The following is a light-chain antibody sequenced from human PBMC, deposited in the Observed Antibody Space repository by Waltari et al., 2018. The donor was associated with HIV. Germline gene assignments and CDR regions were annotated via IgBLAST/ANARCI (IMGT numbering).Light chain of an antibody. CDR3: QQLESYTQIS. CDR1: QGISSY. V-gene: IGKV1-9*01. CDR2: AAS. J-gene: IGKJ4*01. Sequence: DLQLTQSPSILSASVGDRVTIPCRTSQGISSYLAWYQQKPGKAPKLLIYAASTLQSGVPSRFSGSGSGTEFTLTISSLQPEDFATYYCQQLESYTQISFGGGTKVGIK.